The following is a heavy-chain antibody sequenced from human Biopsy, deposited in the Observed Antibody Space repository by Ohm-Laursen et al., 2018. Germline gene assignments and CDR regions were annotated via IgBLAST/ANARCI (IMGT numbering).Heavy chain of an antibody. J-gene: IGHJ4*02. CDR2: VSGSGTTI. D-gene: IGHD1-26*01. Sequence: GSLRLSCTASGFTFSDYYMSWIRQAPGRGLEWLSYVSGSGTTIFYADSVKGGFTVSSDNAKNSRYLQMNSLTVEDTAVYSCARDGVESYHDYWGQGTLVTVSS. CDR3: ARDGVESYHDY. V-gene: IGHV3-11*01. CDR1: GFTFSDYY.